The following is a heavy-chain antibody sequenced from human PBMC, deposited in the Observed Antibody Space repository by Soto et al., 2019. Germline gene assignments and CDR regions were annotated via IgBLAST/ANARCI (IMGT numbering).Heavy chain of an antibody. V-gene: IGHV3-23*01. CDR2: ISGSGGST. CDR1: GFTFSSYA. CDR3: AKVAGYSSSWHPDNWFDP. D-gene: IGHD6-13*01. Sequence: PGGSLRLSCAASGFTFSSYAVSWVRQAPGKGLEWVSAISGSGGSTYYADSVKGRFTISRDNPKNTLYLQMNSLRAEDTAVYYCAKVAGYSSSWHPDNWFDPWGQGTLVTVSS. J-gene: IGHJ5*02.